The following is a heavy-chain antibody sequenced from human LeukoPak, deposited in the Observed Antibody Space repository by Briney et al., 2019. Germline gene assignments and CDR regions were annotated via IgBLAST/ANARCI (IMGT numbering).Heavy chain of an antibody. CDR2: IKSKTDGGTT. Sequence: GGSLRLSCAASGFTFSNAWMNWVRQAPGKGREWVGRIKSKTDGGTTDYAAPVKGRFTISRDDSKNTLYLQMNSLKPEDTAVYYCTTDGYCSSTSCPMDYYGMDVWGQGTTVTVSS. CDR1: GFTFSNAW. V-gene: IGHV3-15*07. CDR3: TTDGYCSSTSCPMDYYGMDV. D-gene: IGHD2-2*03. J-gene: IGHJ6*02.